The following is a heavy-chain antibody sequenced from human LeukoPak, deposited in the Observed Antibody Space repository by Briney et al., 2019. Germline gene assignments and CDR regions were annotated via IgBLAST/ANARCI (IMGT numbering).Heavy chain of an antibody. V-gene: IGHV4-34*10. CDR1: GGSFSGYY. J-gene: IGHJ4*02. D-gene: IGHD2-15*01. CDR2: INHSGST. Sequence: SETLSLTCAVYGGSFSGYYWSWIRQPPGKGLEWIGEINHSGSTNYNPSLKSRVTMSVDTSKNQFSLRLSSVTAADTAVYYCARYTSGGLSYWGQGTLVTVSS. CDR3: ARYTSGGLSY.